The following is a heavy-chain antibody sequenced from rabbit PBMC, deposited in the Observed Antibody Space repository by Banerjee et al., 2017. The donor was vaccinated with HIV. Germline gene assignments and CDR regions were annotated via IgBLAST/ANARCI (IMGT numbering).Heavy chain of an antibody. V-gene: IGHV1S45*01. J-gene: IGHJ4*01. D-gene: IGHD1-1*01. CDR1: GFSFSDRDV. Sequence: QEQLVESGGGLVQPEGSLTLTCKASGFSFSDRDVMCRVRQAPGKGLEWIACINASTGKPVYATWASGRFTISRTSSTTVTLRMTSLTAADRATYFCARDLVGVIGWNFYLWGQGTLVTVS. CDR3: ARDLVGVIGWNFYL. CDR2: INASTGKP.